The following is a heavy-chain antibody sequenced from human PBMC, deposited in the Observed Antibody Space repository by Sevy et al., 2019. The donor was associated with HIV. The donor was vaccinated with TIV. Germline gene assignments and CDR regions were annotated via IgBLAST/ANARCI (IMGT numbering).Heavy chain of an antibody. CDR2: INPNSGDT. D-gene: IGHD5-18*01. J-gene: IGHJ4*02. CDR1: GYTFTGQY. V-gene: IGHV1-2*02. CDR3: ARDLRLRGYSYSSIDY. Sequence: ASVKVSCKASGYTFTGQYMHWVRQAPGQGLEWMGWINPNSGDTKYEQEFQGRVTMTRDTSISTAYMELSGLKSDDTALYYCARDLRLRGYSYSSIDYWGQGTLVTVSS.